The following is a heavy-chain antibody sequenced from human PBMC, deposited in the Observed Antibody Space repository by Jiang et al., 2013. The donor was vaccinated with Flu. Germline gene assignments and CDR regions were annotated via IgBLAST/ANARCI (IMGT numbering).Heavy chain of an antibody. CDR2: SILVTLIP. J-gene: IGHJ3*02. Sequence: EWMGSSILVTLIPDTARPSKARVTISADKSISTAYLQWSSLKASDTAMYYCARHGLYGIVVVSDAFDIWGQGTMVTVSS. V-gene: IGHV5-51*01. D-gene: IGHD3-22*01. CDR3: ARHGLYGIVVVSDAFDI.